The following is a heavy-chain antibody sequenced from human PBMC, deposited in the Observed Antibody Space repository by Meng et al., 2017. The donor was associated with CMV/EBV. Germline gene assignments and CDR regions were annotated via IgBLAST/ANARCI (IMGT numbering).Heavy chain of an antibody. V-gene: IGHV3-15*01. CDR1: GFTFSSYW. CDR2: IKSKTDGGTT. J-gene: IGHJ6*02. Sequence: GGSLRLSCAASGFTFSSYWMSWVRQAPGKGLEWVGRIKSKTDGGTTDYAAPVKGRFTISRDDSKNTLYLQMNSLKTEDTAVYYCTTGHYYYGMDVWGQGTTVTVSS. CDR3: TTGHYYYGMDV.